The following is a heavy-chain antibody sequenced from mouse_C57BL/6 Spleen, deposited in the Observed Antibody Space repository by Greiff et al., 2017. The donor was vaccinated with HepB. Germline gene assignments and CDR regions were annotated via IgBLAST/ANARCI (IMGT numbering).Heavy chain of an antibody. CDR3: ARWGIYYGIPTGYFDV. CDR1: GYTFTDYY. J-gene: IGHJ1*03. CDR2: INPNNGGT. D-gene: IGHD2-1*01. Sequence: VQLQQSGPELVKPGASVKISCKASGYTFTDYYMNWVKQSHGKSLEWIGDINPNNGGTSYNQKFKGKATVTVDKSSSTAYMELRSLTSEDSAVYYCARWGIYYGIPTGYFDVWGTGTTVTVSS. V-gene: IGHV1-26*01.